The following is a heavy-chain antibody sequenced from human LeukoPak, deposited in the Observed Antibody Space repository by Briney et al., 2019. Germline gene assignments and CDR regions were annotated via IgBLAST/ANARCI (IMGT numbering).Heavy chain of an antibody. V-gene: IGHV4-4*09. J-gene: IGHJ5*02. CDR3: ARSYTYWFDP. CDR1: GGSFSSYY. D-gene: IGHD3-16*01. CDR2: IYSSGST. Sequence: SETLSLTCAVYGGSFSSYYWNWIRQPPGKGLEWIGYIYSSGSTTYNPSLKSRVTISVDTSKNQFSLKLSSVTAADTAMYYCARSYTYWFDPWGQGTLVTVSS.